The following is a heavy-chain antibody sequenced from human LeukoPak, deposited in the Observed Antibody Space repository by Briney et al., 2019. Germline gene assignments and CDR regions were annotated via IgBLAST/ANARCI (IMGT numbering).Heavy chain of an antibody. J-gene: IGHJ4*02. CDR2: ISWNSGSI. CDR1: GFTFSGSA. CDR3: AKGRYYYDSSGYRLSYFDY. Sequence: GGSLRLSCAASGFTFSGSAMHWVRQAPGKGLEWVSGISWNSGSIGYADSVKGRFTISRDNAKNSLYLQMNSLRAEDTALYYCAKGRYYYDSSGYRLSYFDYWGQGTLVTVSS. D-gene: IGHD3-22*01. V-gene: IGHV3-9*01.